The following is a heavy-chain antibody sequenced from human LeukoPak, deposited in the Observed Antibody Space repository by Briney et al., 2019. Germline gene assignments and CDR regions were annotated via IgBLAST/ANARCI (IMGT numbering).Heavy chain of an antibody. J-gene: IGHJ4*02. D-gene: IGHD2-2*02. CDR1: GGSISSYN. CDR3: ASMVPAAIPSFDY. V-gene: IGHV4-4*09. Sequence: PSETLSLTCTVSGGSISSYNWSWIRQPPGKGLEWIGYIYTSGSTNYNPSLKSRVTISVDTSKNQFSLKLSSVTAADTAVYNCASMVPAAIPSFDYWGQGTLVTVSS. CDR2: IYTSGST.